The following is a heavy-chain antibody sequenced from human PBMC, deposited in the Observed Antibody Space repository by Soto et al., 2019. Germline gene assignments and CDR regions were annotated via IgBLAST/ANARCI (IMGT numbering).Heavy chain of an antibody. J-gene: IGHJ4*02. CDR3: ASLGRDGLTDY. CDR2: IIPILGIA. Sequence: QVQLVQSGAEVKQPGSSVKVSCKASGGTFSSYTISWVRQAPGQGLEWMGRIIPILGIANYAQKFQGRVTITADKSTSTAYMELSSLRSEETAVYYCASLGRDGLTDYWGQGTLVTVSS. CDR1: GGTFSSYT. D-gene: IGHD1-26*01. V-gene: IGHV1-69*02.